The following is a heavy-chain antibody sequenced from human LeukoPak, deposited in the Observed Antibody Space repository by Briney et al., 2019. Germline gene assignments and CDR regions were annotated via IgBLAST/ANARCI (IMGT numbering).Heavy chain of an antibody. CDR2: IIPIFGTA. Sequence: SVKVSCKASGGTFSSYAISWVRQAPGQGLEWMGGIIPIFGTANYAQKFQGRVTITADKSMSTAYMELSSLRSEDTAVYYCASPRAGSYYYSDYWGQGTLVTVSS. J-gene: IGHJ4*02. CDR3: ASPRAGSYYYSDY. V-gene: IGHV1-69*06. D-gene: IGHD3-10*01. CDR1: GGTFSSYA.